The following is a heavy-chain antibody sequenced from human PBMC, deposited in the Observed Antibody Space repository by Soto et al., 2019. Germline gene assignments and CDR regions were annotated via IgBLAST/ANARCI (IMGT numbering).Heavy chain of an antibody. V-gene: IGHV5-51*01. J-gene: IGHJ2*01. CDR3: ARHAAGNYYDSSGSQVWYYDL. Sequence: GESLKISCKGSGYSFTSYWIGWVRQMPGKGLEWMGIIYPGDSDTRCSPSFQGQVTISADKSISTAYLQWSSLKASDTAMYFCARHAAGNYYDSSGSQVWYYDLWGRGTLVTVSS. D-gene: IGHD3-22*01. CDR2: IYPGDSDT. CDR1: GYSFTSYW.